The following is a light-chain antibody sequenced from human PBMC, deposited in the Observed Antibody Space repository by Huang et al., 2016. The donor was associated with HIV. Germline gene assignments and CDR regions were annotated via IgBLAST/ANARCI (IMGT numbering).Light chain of an antibody. Sequence: DIQMTQSPSSLSASVGDRVTITCRASQGISRFWNWYQQRPGKAPELLIYGASSLQGGVPYRCSGSGSGRDFTLTIDSLQPEEFATYHCQQTYSGPFTFGQGTKLEIK. V-gene: IGKV1-39*01. CDR2: GAS. CDR1: QGISRF. J-gene: IGKJ2*01. CDR3: QQTYSGPFT.